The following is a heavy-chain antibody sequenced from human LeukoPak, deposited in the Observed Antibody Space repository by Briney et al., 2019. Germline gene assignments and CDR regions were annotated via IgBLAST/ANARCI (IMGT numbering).Heavy chain of an antibody. V-gene: IGHV3-30*02. D-gene: IGHD2/OR15-2a*01. Sequence: PGGSLRLSCAVSGFTFSSYDMHWVRQTPDKGLEWVAFIRHDGSNKYYADSVKGRISISKDNSRHTLYLHMRSLSAEDTAVYYCARELFMTDVLDYWGQGTMVTVSS. CDR2: IRHDGSNK. CDR3: ARELFMTDVLDY. CDR1: GFTFSSYD. J-gene: IGHJ4*02.